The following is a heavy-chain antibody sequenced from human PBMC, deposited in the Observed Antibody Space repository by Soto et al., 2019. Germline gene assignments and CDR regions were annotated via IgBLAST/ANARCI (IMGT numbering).Heavy chain of an antibody. D-gene: IGHD3-10*01. CDR2: ISGSGGNT. CDR3: AKRSLAGTYYLGTMDV. J-gene: IGHJ6*02. V-gene: IGHV3-23*01. CDR1: GFTFSTYA. Sequence: GGSLRLSCAASGFTFSTYAMSWVRQAPGKGLEWVSAISGSGGNTYYTDSVKGRFTISRDNSKNTLYLQMNSLRAEDTAVYYCAKRSLAGTYYLGTMDVWGQGTTVTVSS.